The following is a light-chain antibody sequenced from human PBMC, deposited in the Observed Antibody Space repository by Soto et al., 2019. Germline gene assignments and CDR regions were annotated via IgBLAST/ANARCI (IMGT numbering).Light chain of an antibody. J-gene: IGLJ1*01. V-gene: IGLV1-40*01. CDR3: QSYDSSLMGV. Sequence: QSVLTQPPSVSGAPGQRVTISCTGSSSNIGAGYDVHWYQQLPGTAPKLLIYGNSNRPSGFPDRFSGSKSGTSASLAITGLQAEDEADYYCQSYDSSLMGVFGTGTKVTVL. CDR1: SSNIGAGYD. CDR2: GNS.